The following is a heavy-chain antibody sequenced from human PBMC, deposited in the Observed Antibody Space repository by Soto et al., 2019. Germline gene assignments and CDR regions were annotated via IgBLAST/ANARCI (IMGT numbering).Heavy chain of an antibody. V-gene: IGHV3-21*01. J-gene: IGHJ3*02. CDR2: ISSSSSYI. CDR1: GFTFSSYS. D-gene: IGHD5-12*01. Sequence: GGSLRLSCAASGFTFSSYSMNWVRQAPGKGLEWVSSISSSSSYIYYADSVKGRFTISRDNAKNSLYLQMNSLRAEDTAVYYCASSPGFVDYAFDIWGQATMVTVSS. CDR3: ASSPGFVDYAFDI.